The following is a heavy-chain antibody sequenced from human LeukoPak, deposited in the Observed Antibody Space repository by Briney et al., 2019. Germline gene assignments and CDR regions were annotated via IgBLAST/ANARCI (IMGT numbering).Heavy chain of an antibody. J-gene: IGHJ4*02. CDR3: ARGATAHFDY. Sequence: SETLSLTCTVSGGSISSYYWSWIRQPPGKGLEWIGYIYYSGSTNYNPSLKSRVTISVDTSRNQFSLKLSSVTAADTAVYYCARGATAHFDYWGQGTLVTVSS. CDR1: GGSISSYY. D-gene: IGHD5-18*01. CDR2: IYYSGST. V-gene: IGHV4-59*01.